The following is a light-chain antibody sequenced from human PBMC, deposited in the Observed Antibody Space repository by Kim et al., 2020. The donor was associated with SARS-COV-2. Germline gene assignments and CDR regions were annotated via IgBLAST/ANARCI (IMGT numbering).Light chain of an antibody. CDR1: QSFNDW. Sequence: DIHMTQFPSTLSGSVGDRVTINCRASQSFNDWLAWYQQKPGKAPKLLIYKASNLKSGVSSRFSGRGSGTEFTLTITNLQPDDAATYYCQQYSHYTRTFGQGTKLEI. CDR3: QQYSHYTRT. CDR2: KAS. V-gene: IGKV1-5*03. J-gene: IGKJ1*01.